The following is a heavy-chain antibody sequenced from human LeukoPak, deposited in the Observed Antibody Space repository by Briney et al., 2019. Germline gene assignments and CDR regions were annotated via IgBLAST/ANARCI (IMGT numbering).Heavy chain of an antibody. Sequence: SETLSLTCAVYGGSFRGYYWSWIRQPPGKGLEWIGEINHSGSTNYNPSLKSRVTISVDTSKNQFSLKLSSVTAADTAVYYCARDTLVDTAMIFDYWGQGTLVTVSS. CDR3: ARDTLVDTAMIFDY. V-gene: IGHV4-34*01. CDR1: GGSFRGYY. D-gene: IGHD5-18*01. J-gene: IGHJ4*02. CDR2: INHSGST.